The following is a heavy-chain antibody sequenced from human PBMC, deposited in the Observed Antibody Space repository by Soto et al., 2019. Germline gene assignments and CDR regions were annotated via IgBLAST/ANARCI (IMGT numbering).Heavy chain of an antibody. CDR3: ARGMTTVTTDNFDY. J-gene: IGHJ4*02. D-gene: IGHD4-17*01. CDR2: ISAYNGNT. CDR1: GHTFTIYG. Sequence: ASVKVSCKASGHTFTIYGISLVRQAPGQGREWMGWISAYNGNTNYAQKLQGRVTMTTDTSTSTAYMELRSLRSDDTAVYYCARGMTTVTTDNFDYWGQGTLVTVSS. V-gene: IGHV1-18*01.